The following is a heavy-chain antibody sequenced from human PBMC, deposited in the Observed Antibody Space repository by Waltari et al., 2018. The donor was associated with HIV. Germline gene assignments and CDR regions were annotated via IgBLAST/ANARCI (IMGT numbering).Heavy chain of an antibody. CDR3: ARDHYYGSSGYYSDY. J-gene: IGHJ4*02. D-gene: IGHD3-22*01. CDR1: GYSFTNSG. V-gene: IGHV1-18*01. CDR2: ISGYNGDT. Sequence: VHLVQSGAELRQPGASVTVYCKASGYSFTNSGITRVRHAPGQGLEWMGWISGYNGDTKDAQKVRGRVTMTTDTSTSTAYLEMGILRFDDTAVYYCARDHYYGSSGYYSDYWGQGTLVTVSS.